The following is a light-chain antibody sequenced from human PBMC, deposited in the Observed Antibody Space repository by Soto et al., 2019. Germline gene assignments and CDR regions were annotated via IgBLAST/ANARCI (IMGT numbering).Light chain of an antibody. V-gene: IGKV3-20*01. Sequence: EIVLTQSPGTLSLSPGERATLSCRASQSVSSIYLAWYQQKPGQAPRLLIYGASSRATGIPDRFSGSGSGTDFTLTISRLEPDDFAVYYCQQYGSSPPDTFGQGTKLEIK. CDR3: QQYGSSPPDT. J-gene: IGKJ2*01. CDR1: QSVSSIY. CDR2: GAS.